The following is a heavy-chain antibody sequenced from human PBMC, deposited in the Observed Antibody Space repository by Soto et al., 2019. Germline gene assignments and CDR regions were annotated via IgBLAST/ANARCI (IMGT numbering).Heavy chain of an antibody. Sequence: EVQLLESGGGLVQPGGSLRPSCAASGFTFSSYAMSWVRQAPGKGLEWVSAISGSGGSTYYADSVKGRFTISRDNSENTLYLQMNSLRAEDTAVYYCASQMEIIAVAMNFDYWGQGTLVTVSS. CDR2: ISGSGGST. J-gene: IGHJ4*02. CDR1: GFTFSSYA. D-gene: IGHD6-19*01. V-gene: IGHV3-23*01. CDR3: ASQMEIIAVAMNFDY.